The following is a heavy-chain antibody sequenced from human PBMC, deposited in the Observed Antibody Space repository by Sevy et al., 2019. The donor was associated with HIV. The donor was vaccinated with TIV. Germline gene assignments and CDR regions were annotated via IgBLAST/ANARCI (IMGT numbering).Heavy chain of an antibody. CDR2: ISRRSTTI. CDR1: GFPFSNYN. J-gene: IGHJ4*02. Sequence: GGSLRLSCAASGFPFSNYNMNWVRQTPGRGLEWVSYISRRSTTIYNADSVKGRFTISRDNDQSSLYLQMNALRDEDPAVYYCARENPISDYNDFWGQGTLVTISS. V-gene: IGHV3-48*02. D-gene: IGHD3-10*01. CDR3: ARENPISDYNDF.